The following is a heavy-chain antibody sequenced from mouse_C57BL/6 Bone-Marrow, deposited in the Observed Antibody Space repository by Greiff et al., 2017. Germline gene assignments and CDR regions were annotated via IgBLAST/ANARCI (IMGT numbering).Heavy chain of an antibody. Sequence: VQLQQSGAELVRPGTSVKVSCKASGYAFTNYLIEWVKQRPGQGLEWIGVINPGSGGTNYNEKFKGKAKPTADKSSSNTYIQLSSRTSEDSAVDFYSRKERYWYFDVWGTGTTVTVSS. CDR2: INPGSGGT. CDR1: GYAFTNYL. V-gene: IGHV1-54*01. CDR3: SRKERYWYFDV. J-gene: IGHJ1*03.